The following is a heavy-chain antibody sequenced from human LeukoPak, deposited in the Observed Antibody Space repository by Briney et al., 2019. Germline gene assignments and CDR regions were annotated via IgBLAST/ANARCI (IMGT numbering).Heavy chain of an antibody. J-gene: IGHJ5*02. V-gene: IGHV4-39*07. CDR1: GGSISTSSYY. D-gene: IGHD2-21*02. CDR2: IYYSGSI. CDR3: AKELCGGDCYSPNWFDP. Sequence: SETLSLTCTVSGGSISTSSYYWGWMRQPPGKGLEWIGSIQPPGKGLEWIGSIYYSGSIYYNPSLKGRVTLSVDTSKNQFSLKLSSVTAADTAVYYCAKELCGGDCYSPNWFDPWGQGTLVTVSS.